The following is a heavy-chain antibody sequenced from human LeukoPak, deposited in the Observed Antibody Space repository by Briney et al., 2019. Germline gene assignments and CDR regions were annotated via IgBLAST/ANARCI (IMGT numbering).Heavy chain of an antibody. CDR1: GGSFSGYY. Sequence: SETLSLTCAVYGGSFSGYYWSWIRQPPGKGLEWIGEINNSGSTNYNPSLKSRVTISVDTSKNQFSLKLSSVTAADTAVYYCAREGGFSIFDYWGQGTLVTVSS. J-gene: IGHJ4*02. CDR3: AREGGFSIFDY. V-gene: IGHV4-34*01. CDR2: INNSGST. D-gene: IGHD5-12*01.